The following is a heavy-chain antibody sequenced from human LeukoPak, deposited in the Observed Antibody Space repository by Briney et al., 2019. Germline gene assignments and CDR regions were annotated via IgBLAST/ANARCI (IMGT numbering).Heavy chain of an antibody. V-gene: IGHV3-21*01. Sequence: PGGSLRLSCAASGFTFSSYSMNWVRQAPGKGLEWVSSISSSSSYIYYADSVKGRFTISRDNTKNSLYLQMNSLRAEDTAVYYCASGFDSRFFDKWGQGTLVTVSS. CDR3: ASGFDSRFFDK. CDR2: ISSSSSYI. CDR1: GFTFSSYS. D-gene: IGHD3-22*01. J-gene: IGHJ4*02.